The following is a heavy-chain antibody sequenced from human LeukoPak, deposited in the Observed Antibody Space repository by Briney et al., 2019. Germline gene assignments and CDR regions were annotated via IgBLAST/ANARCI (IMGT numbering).Heavy chain of an antibody. CDR3: ARDWRQLAFDF. D-gene: IGHD6-13*01. CDR1: GYTFTTYY. V-gene: IGHV1-46*01. CDR2: INPSGGST. Sequence: ASVKDSFMPSGYTFTTYYIHWVRQAPGQGLEWIGIINPSGGSTTYAQKFQGRVTMTRDTSTSTVYMELSSLRSEDTAVYYCARDWRQLAFDFWGQGTLLTVSS. J-gene: IGHJ4*02.